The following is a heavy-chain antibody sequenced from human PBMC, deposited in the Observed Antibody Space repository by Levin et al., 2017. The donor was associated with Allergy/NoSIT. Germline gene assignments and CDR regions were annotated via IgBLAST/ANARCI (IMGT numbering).Heavy chain of an antibody. J-gene: IGHJ6*02. Sequence: GASVKVSCAASGFTFSRYDMHWVRHVTGKGLEWVSSIGTAGDTYYPGSVKGRFTISRENAKNSFYLQMNSLRAGDTAVYYCARSDEGGMDVWGQGTTVTVSS. CDR3: ARSDEGGMDV. V-gene: IGHV3-13*01. CDR1: GFTFSRYD. CDR2: IGTAGDT.